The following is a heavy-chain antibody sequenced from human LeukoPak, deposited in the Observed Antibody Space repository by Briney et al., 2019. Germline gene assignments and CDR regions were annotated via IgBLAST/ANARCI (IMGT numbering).Heavy chain of an antibody. CDR2: ILNDGSDK. CDR3: GKIFGVISTRQPYVDY. J-gene: IGHJ4*02. Sequence: PGRSLRLSCAASGFSFSTFAMHWVRQAPGKGLEWVAGILNDGSDKYYADSVKGRFTISRDNSKNTLSLQLNALRPEDTAVYYCGKIFGVISTRQPYVDYWGQGTLVTVSS. D-gene: IGHD3-16*01. V-gene: IGHV3-30*18. CDR1: GFSFSTFA.